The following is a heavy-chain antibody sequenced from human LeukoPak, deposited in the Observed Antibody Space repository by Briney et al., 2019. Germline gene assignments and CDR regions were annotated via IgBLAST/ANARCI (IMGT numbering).Heavy chain of an antibody. V-gene: IGHV3-48*01. CDR3: ARERAAVSFDY. CDR1: GFTFSGYN. J-gene: IGHJ4*02. D-gene: IGHD6-13*01. Sequence: GGSLRLSCAASGFTFSGYNMNWVRQAPGKGLEWVSYISSSSSTTYYADSVKGRSTISRDNSKNTLYLQMNSLRAEDTAVYYCARERAAVSFDYWGQGTLVTVSS. CDR2: ISSSSSTT.